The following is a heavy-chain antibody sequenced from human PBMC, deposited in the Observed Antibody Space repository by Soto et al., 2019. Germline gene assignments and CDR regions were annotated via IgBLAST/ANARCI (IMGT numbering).Heavy chain of an antibody. CDR1: GGSFSSYY. CDR2: INHSGST. CDR3: ARGKWLDPN. Sequence: QVQLQQWGAGLLKPSETLSLTCAVYGGSFSSYYWSWVRQPPGKGLEWIGEINHSGSTNYNPSLNGRVTISVDTSKRQFSLSLSSVTAADTAVYYCARGKWLDPNWGQGTLVTVSS. D-gene: IGHD6-19*01. V-gene: IGHV4-34*01. J-gene: IGHJ4*02.